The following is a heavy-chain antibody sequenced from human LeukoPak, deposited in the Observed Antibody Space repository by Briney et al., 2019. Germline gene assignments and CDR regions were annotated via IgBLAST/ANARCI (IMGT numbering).Heavy chain of an antibody. CDR3: ARGAPGDYDYVAFDY. J-gene: IGHJ4*02. D-gene: IGHD5-12*01. Sequence: PGGSLRLSCAASGFTFSSYGMHWVRQAPGKGLEWVAVISYDGSNKYYADSVKGRFTISRDNSKNTLYLQMNSLRAEDTAVYYCARGAPGDYDYVAFDYWGQGALVTVS. CDR2: ISYDGSNK. CDR1: GFTFSSYG. V-gene: IGHV3-30*03.